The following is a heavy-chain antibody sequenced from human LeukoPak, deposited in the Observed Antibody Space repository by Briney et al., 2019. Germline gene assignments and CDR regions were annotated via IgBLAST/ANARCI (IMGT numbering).Heavy chain of an antibody. D-gene: IGHD2-2*01. V-gene: IGHV4-59*02. CDR3: ARRQRIYCSSTSCYRGSRAFDI. CDR2: IYYSGST. Sequence: PSETLSLTCTVSGGSVSNYYWNWIRQPPGKGLEWIGYIYYSGSTNYNPSLKSRVTISVDTSKNQFSLKLSSVTAADTAVYYCARRQRIYCSSTSCYRGSRAFDIWGQGTMVTVSS. J-gene: IGHJ3*02. CDR1: GGSVSNYY.